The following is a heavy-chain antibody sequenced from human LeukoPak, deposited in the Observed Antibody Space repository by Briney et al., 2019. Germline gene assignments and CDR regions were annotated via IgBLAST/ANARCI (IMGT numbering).Heavy chain of an antibody. Sequence: GASVKVSCKASGYTFTSYGISWVRQAPGQGLEWMGWISAYNGNTNYAQKLQGRVTMPTDTSTSTAYMELRSPRSDDTAVYYCAREGSGYSGYDLSYWGQGTLVTVSS. D-gene: IGHD5-12*01. V-gene: IGHV1-18*01. CDR3: AREGSGYSGYDLSY. CDR1: GYTFTSYG. CDR2: ISAYNGNT. J-gene: IGHJ4*02.